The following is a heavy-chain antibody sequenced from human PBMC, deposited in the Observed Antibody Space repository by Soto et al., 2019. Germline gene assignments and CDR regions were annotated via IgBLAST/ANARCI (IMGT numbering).Heavy chain of an antibody. CDR2: IRSKAYGGTT. Sequence: SLRLSCTASGFTFGDYAMSWFRQAPGKGLERVGFIRSKAYGGTTEYAASVKGRFTISRDDSKSIAYLQMNSLKTEDTAVYYCTRALGYSSSWYYFDYWGQGTLVTVSS. CDR1: GFTFGDYA. V-gene: IGHV3-49*03. D-gene: IGHD6-13*01. CDR3: TRALGYSSSWYYFDY. J-gene: IGHJ4*02.